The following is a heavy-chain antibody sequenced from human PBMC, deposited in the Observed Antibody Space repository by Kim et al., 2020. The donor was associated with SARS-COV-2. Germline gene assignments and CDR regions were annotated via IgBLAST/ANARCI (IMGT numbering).Heavy chain of an antibody. CDR3: ANNYGDYSSTEYFQH. J-gene: IGHJ1*01. V-gene: IGHV4-39*01. Sequence: SETLSLTCTVSGGSISSSSYYWGWIRQPPGKGLEWIGSIYYSGSTYYNPSLKSRVTISVDTSKNQFSLKLSSVTAADTAVYYCANNYGDYSSTEYFQHWGQGTLVTVSS. D-gene: IGHD4-17*01. CDR2: IYYSGST. CDR1: GGSISSSSYY.